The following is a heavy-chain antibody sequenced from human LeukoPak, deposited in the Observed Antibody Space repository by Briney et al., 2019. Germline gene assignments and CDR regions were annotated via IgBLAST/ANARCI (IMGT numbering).Heavy chain of an antibody. Sequence: PSETLSLTCTVSGGSISSSSYYWGWIRQPPGKGLVWIGCIYYSGSTYYNPSLKSRVTISVDTSKNQFSLKLSSVTAADTAVYYCARRGASKYYYDSSGYYYDWGQGTLVTVSS. CDR1: GGSISSSSYY. CDR3: ARRGASKYYYDSSGYYYD. CDR2: IYYSGST. D-gene: IGHD3-22*01. J-gene: IGHJ4*02. V-gene: IGHV4-39*01.